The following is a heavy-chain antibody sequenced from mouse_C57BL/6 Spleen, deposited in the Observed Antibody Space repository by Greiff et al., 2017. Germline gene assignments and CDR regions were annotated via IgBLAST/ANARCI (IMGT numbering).Heavy chain of an antibody. CDR3: ARLGGTAGY. V-gene: IGHV1-7*01. CDR1: GYTFTSYA. D-gene: IGHD1-2*01. Sequence: VQVLQSGAELAKPGASLKLSCKASGYTFTSYAMHWVQQRPGKGLEWIGYINPSSGYTKYNQKFKDKATLTADKSSSTAYMQLSSLTYEDSAVYYCARLGGTAGYWGQGTTLTVSS. CDR2: INPSSGYT. J-gene: IGHJ2*01.